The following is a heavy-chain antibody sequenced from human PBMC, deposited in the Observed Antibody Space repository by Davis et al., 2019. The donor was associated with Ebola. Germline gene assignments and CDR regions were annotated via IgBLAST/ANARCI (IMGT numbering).Heavy chain of an antibody. J-gene: IGHJ5*01. D-gene: IGHD3-22*01. V-gene: IGHV3-11*01. CDR2: VSASGKTI. CDR1: GFTFSAYY. CDR3: ARVNALTGYSRFDS. Sequence: GGSLRLSCAASGFTFSAYYMCWIRQAPGKGLEWVSYVSASGKTIYYADSVKGRFTISRDNAKNSLFLQMNSLRAEDTAFYHCARVNALTGYSRFDSWGQGNLVTVSS.